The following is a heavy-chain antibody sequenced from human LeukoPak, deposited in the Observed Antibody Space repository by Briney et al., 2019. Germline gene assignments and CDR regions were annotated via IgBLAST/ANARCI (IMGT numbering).Heavy chain of an antibody. J-gene: IGHJ4*02. CDR2: INQSGST. CDR1: GGSFSGYY. V-gene: IGHV4-34*01. CDR3: ARGGLGNPYYFDY. Sequence: SETLSLTCAVYGGSFSGYYWSWIRQPPGKGLEWIGEINQSGSTNYNPSLKSRVTISVDTSKNQFSLKLSSVTAADTAVYYCARGGLGNPYYFDYWGQGTLVTVSS. D-gene: IGHD7-27*01.